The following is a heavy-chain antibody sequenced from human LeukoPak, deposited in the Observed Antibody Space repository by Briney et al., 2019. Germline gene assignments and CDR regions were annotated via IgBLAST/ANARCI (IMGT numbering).Heavy chain of an antibody. CDR2: INPNSGGT. CDR3: ARAGFREWLRKPFDY. Sequence: GASVNVSCKASGYTFTGYYMHWVRQAPGQGLEWMGWINPNSGGTNYAQKFQGRVTMTRDTSISTAYMELSRLRSDDTAVYYCARAGFREWLRKPFDYWGQGTLVTVSS. J-gene: IGHJ4*02. V-gene: IGHV1-2*02. D-gene: IGHD5-12*01. CDR1: GYTFTGYY.